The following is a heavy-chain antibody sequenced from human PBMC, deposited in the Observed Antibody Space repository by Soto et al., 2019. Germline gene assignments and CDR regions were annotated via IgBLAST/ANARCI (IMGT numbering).Heavy chain of an antibody. J-gene: IGHJ4*02. CDR1: GYTFSTYW. Sequence: PGESLKISCKGSGYTFSTYWIAWVRQMPGKGLEWMGIIYPGDSDTKYSPAFQGQVTISADKSINTAYLQWSSLEASDTAMYYCARPTYCSSTHCSPFDYWGQGTLVTVSS. CDR3: ARPTYCSSTHCSPFDY. CDR2: IYPGDSDT. V-gene: IGHV5-51*01. D-gene: IGHD2-2*01.